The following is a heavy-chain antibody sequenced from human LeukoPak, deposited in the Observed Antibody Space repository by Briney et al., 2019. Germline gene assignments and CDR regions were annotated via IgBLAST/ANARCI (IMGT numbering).Heavy chain of an antibody. D-gene: IGHD6-19*01. CDR1: GGSMSPYH. Sequence: SETLSLTCTVSGGSMSPYHWGWIRQPPGKGLEWTGYIYYSGSTNYNPPLNSRVTISVDTSKNQFSLRLSSVAAADTAIYYCARAVSGRFDYWGQGTLVTVSS. V-gene: IGHV4-59*08. CDR3: ARAVSGRFDY. CDR2: IYYSGST. J-gene: IGHJ4*02.